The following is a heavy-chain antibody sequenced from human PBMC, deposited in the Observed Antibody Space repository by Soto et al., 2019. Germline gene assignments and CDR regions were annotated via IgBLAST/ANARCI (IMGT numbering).Heavy chain of an antibody. CDR2: IYYSGST. CDR3: ARARYESSGYYYFDY. D-gene: IGHD3-22*01. Sequence: PSETLSLTCTVSGGSISSYYWSWIRQPPGKGLEWIAYIYYSGSTNYNPSLKSRVTISVDTSKNQFSLKLKSVTAADTAVYYCARARYESSGYYYFDYWGQGTLVTSPQ. CDR1: GGSISSYY. J-gene: IGHJ4*02. V-gene: IGHV4-59*01.